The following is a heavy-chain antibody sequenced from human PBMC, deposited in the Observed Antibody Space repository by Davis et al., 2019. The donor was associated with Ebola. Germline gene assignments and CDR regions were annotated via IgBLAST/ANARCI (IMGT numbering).Heavy chain of an antibody. CDR2: INPKTGST. CDR1: GYTFTSYY. V-gene: IGHV1-46*01. J-gene: IGHJ4*02. Sequence: AASVKVSCKASGYTFTSYYVYWVRQAPGQGLEWMGIINPKTGSTAYAQKFQGRVTMTTDTSTSTAYMELRSLRADDTATYYCARDSFCTYGVCNDRDFDYWGQGTLVTVSS. CDR3: ARDSFCTYGVCNDRDFDY. D-gene: IGHD2-8*01.